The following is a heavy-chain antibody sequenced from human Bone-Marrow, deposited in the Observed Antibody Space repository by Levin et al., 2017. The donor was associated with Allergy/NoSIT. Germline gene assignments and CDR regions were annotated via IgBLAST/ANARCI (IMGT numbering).Heavy chain of an antibody. CDR2: IVFGSGNT. CDR1: GLTSRSPA. J-gene: IGHJ6*02. CDR3: GSVRQLARSYFSGMDV. Sequence: SVKVSCKTFGLTSRSPAVQWVRQGRGQRLEWLGWIVFGSGNTNYAQKFQSRVTITSDMSTRTAYLELTSLTSEDTATYYCGSVRQLARSYFSGMDVWGQGTTVTVSS. V-gene: IGHV1-58*01. D-gene: IGHD6-13*01.